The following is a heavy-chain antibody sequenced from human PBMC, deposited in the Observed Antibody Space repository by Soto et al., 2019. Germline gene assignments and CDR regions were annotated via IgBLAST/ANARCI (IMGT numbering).Heavy chain of an antibody. J-gene: IGHJ4*02. CDR1: GFTFSSYS. D-gene: IGHD4-17*01. Sequence: EVQLVESGGGLVKPGGSLRLSSAASGFTFSSYSMNWVRQAPGKGLEWVTSISSSSSYIYYADSVKGRFTISRDNAKNSLYLQMNSLRAEDTAVYYCARDYGGHGFDYWGQGTLVTVSS. V-gene: IGHV3-21*01. CDR2: ISSSSSYI. CDR3: ARDYGGHGFDY.